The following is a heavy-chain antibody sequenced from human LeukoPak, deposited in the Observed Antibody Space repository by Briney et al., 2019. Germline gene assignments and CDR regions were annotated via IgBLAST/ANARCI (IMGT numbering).Heavy chain of an antibody. V-gene: IGHV3-33*01. CDR1: GFTFSSYG. J-gene: IGHJ6*02. Sequence: GRSLRLSCAAPGFTFSSYGMHWVRQAPGKGLEWVAVIWNDGSNKYYADSVKGRFTISRGNSKNTLYLQMNSLRAEDTAVYYCARDRGGDGYYYYYYGMDVWGQGTTVTVSS. D-gene: IGHD2-21*02. CDR2: IWNDGSNK. CDR3: ARDRGGDGYYYYYYGMDV.